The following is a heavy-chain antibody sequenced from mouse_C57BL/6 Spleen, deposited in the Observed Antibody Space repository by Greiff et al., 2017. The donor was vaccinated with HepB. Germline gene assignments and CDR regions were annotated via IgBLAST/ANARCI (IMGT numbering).Heavy chain of an antibody. CDR2: IWTGGGT. CDR1: GFSLTSYA. J-gene: IGHJ2*01. CDR3: ARNEENWDVSYYFDY. D-gene: IGHD4-1*01. V-gene: IGHV2-9-1*01. Sequence: QVQLQQSGPGLVAPSQSLSITCTVSGFSLTSYAISWVRQPPGKGLEWLGVIWTGGGTNYNSALKSRLSISKDNSKSQVFLKMNSLQTDDTARYYCARNEENWDVSYYFDYWGQGTTLTVSS.